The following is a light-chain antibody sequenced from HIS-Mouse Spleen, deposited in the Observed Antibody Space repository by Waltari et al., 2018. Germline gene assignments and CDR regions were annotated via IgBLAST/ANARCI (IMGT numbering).Light chain of an antibody. J-gene: IGLJ3*02. V-gene: IGLV2-11*01. CDR3: CSYAGSYTWV. Sequence: QSPLTQPRSVSGSPGPSATISCPRTSSHAGGYIYVSRDQQHPGKAPKLMIYDVSKPPSGVPDRFSGSKSGNTASLTISGLQAEDEADYYCCSYAGSYTWVFGGGTKLTVL. CDR1: SSHAGGYIY. CDR2: DVS.